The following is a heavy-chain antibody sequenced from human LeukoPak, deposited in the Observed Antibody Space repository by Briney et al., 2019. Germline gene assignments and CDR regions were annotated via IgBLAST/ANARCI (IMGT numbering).Heavy chain of an antibody. CDR2: IIPIFGTA. D-gene: IGHD3-22*01. Sequence: GASVKVSCKASGGTFSSYAISWVRQAPGQGLEWMGGIIPIFGTANYAQKFQGRVTITADESTSTAYMELSSLRSEDTAVYYCARDRDDSSGYYSDAFDIWGQGTMVTVSS. CDR1: GGTFSSYA. V-gene: IGHV1-69*01. CDR3: ARDRDDSSGYYSDAFDI. J-gene: IGHJ3*02.